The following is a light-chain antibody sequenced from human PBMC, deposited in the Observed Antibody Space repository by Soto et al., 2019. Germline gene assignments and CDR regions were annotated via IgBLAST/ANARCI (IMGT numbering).Light chain of an antibody. CDR3: QQLNSYPIT. Sequence: IQLTQSPSSLSASVGDRVTITCRASQGISSFLAWYQQKPGKAPKLLIYAASTLQTGVPSRFSGSGSGTDFTLTISSLQPAYFATYYCQQLNSYPITFCQGTRLEIK. J-gene: IGKJ5*01. V-gene: IGKV1-9*01. CDR2: AAS. CDR1: QGISSF.